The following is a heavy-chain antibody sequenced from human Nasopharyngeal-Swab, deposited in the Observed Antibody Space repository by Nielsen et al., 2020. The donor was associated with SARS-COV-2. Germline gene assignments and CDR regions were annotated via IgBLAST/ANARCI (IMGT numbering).Heavy chain of an antibody. J-gene: IGHJ4*02. CDR2: ISYDGSNK. CDR3: AREDGGDTMIVVVMVY. CDR1: GCTFSSYA. D-gene: IGHD3-22*01. Sequence: GESLKISCAASGCTFSSYAMHWVRQAPGKGLEWVAVISYDGSNKYYADSVKGRFTISRDNSKNTLYLQMNSLRAEDTAVYYCAREDGGDTMIVVVMVYWGQGTLVTVSS. V-gene: IGHV3-30*04.